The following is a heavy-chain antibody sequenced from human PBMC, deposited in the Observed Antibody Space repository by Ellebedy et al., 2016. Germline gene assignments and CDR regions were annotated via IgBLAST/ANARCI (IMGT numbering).Heavy chain of an antibody. J-gene: IGHJ4*02. CDR3: AKTTGYYDSIGYTDF. Sequence: GGSLRLSXAASGFTFKNAWMYWVRQAPGKGLEWVSTISASGHSTYYADSVKGRFTFSRDNSKNTLYLQMNSLRAEDTAIYYCAKTTGYYDSIGYTDFWGQGTLVTVSS. V-gene: IGHV3-23*01. CDR1: GFTFKNAW. CDR2: ISASGHST. D-gene: IGHD3-22*01.